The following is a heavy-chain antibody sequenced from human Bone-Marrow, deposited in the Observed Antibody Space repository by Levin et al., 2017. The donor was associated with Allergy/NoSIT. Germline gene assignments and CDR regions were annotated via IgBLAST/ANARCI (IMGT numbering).Heavy chain of an antibody. J-gene: IGHJ6*03. V-gene: IGHV1-18*01. CDR3: ARFVVVPATYYYLDV. CDR1: SYTFISYG. Sequence: GASVKVSCKASSYTFISYGVSWVRQAPGQGLEWMGWISAHNGNSNYAQKFEGRVTMTTDTSTSTAYMELRSLRSDDTAVYYCARFVVVPATYYYLDVWGKGTTVTVSS. D-gene: IGHD2-2*01. CDR2: ISAHNGNS.